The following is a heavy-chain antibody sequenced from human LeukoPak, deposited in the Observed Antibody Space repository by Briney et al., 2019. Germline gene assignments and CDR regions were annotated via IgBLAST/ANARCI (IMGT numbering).Heavy chain of an antibody. CDR3: ARGLGQHYDYVWGSYRTYYMDV. D-gene: IGHD3-16*02. CDR2: MNPNSGNT. Sequence: GASVKVSCKASGYTFTSYDINWVRQATGQGLEWMGWMNPNSGNTGYAQKFQGRVTITRNTSISTTYIELSSLRSEVTAVYYCARGLGQHYDYVWGSYRTYYMDVWGKGTTVTVSS. CDR1: GYTFTSYD. V-gene: IGHV1-8*03. J-gene: IGHJ6*03.